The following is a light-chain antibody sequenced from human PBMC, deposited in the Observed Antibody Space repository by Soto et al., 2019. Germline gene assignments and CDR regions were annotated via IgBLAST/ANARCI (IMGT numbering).Light chain of an antibody. J-gene: IGKJ1*01. V-gene: IGKV3-20*01. CDR3: QQYVSSPWA. CDR1: QSVSNNY. Sequence: EIVLTQSPGTLSLSPGERATLSCGASQSVSNNYLAWYQQKPGQAPRLLIYGASRRAAGIPDRFTGSGSGTDFTLTISRPEPEDFAVYYCQQYVSSPWAFGQGTKVDIK. CDR2: GAS.